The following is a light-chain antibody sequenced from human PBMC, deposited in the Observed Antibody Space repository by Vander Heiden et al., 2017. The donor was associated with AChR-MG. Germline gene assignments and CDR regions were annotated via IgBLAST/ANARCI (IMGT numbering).Light chain of an antibody. CDR1: SSNIGSNN. J-gene: IGLJ2*01. CDR2: RNN. CDR3: AVWDDSLNGVV. V-gene: IGLV1-44*01. Sequence: QSVLTQPPSTSGTPGQRVTIPCSGSSSNIGSNNVNWYQDLPGTAPKLLIYRNNRRPSGVPDRFSGSKSGNSASLAISGVQSEDEADYYCAVWDDSLNGVVFGGGTKLTVV.